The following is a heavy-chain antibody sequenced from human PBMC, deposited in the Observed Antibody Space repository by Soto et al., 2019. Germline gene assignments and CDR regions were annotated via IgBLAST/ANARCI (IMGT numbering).Heavy chain of an antibody. V-gene: IGHV4-30-4*01. J-gene: IGHJ2*01. CDR3: PRIVESGYTIDFDL. D-gene: IGHD3-16*02. CDR2: IYYSGST. CDR1: GGSISSSDYY. Sequence: QVQLRESGPGLVKPSQTLSVTCTVPGGSISSSDYYWSWIRQPPGRGLEWIGYIYYSGSTNYNSSHPSRASISENTSKNQISLNLSTMTATDTAVYYCPRIVESGYTIDFDLWGRGTLITVSS.